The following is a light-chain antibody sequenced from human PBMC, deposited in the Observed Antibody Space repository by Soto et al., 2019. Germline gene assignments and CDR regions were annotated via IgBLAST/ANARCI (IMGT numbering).Light chain of an antibody. CDR1: SSNIGSNY. Sequence: QLVLTQPPSTSGTPGQRVIISCSGSSSNIGSNYVYWYQQFPGTAPKALMYKNSQRPSGVPDRFSGSKSGTSASLAISGLRSEDEADYYCAAWGDSLSGVVFGGGTKLTVL. CDR2: KNS. J-gene: IGLJ3*02. CDR3: AAWGDSLSGVV. V-gene: IGLV1-47*01.